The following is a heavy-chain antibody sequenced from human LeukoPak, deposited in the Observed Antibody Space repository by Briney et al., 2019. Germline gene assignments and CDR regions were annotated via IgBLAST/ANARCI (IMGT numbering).Heavy chain of an antibody. CDR3: ARGRYSSRSGGYYFDI. Sequence: GRSLRLSCAASGFTFSSYVMHWVRQAPGKGLEWLAVISYDGSNKNYADSVKGRLTISRDNSKNTLYLQMNSLRAEDTAVYYCARGRYSSRSGGYYFDIWGQGTLVTVPS. V-gene: IGHV3-30*03. CDR2: ISYDGSNK. CDR1: GFTFSSYV. D-gene: IGHD2-2*01. J-gene: IGHJ4*02.